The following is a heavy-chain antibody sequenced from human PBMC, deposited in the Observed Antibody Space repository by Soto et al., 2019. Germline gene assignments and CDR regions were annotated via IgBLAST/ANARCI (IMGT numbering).Heavy chain of an antibody. Sequence: EVQVLESGGGLVQPGGSLRLSCAASGFTFNCCAMTWVRRAPGKGLEWVSSINKGGDYTYYAESVKGRFTISRDNSKNTVFLQMNSLRAEDTAVYYCAQLAGHSGWYSDYWGQGTLVTVSS. V-gene: IGHV3-23*05. D-gene: IGHD6-19*01. CDR1: GFTFNCCA. J-gene: IGHJ4*02. CDR2: INKGGDYT. CDR3: AQLAGHSGWYSDY.